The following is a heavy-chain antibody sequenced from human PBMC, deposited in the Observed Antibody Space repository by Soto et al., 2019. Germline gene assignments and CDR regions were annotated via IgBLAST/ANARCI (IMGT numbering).Heavy chain of an antibody. V-gene: IGHV2-5*01. Sequence: SGPTLVNPTQTLTLTCTFSGFSLSSSGVSVVWIRQPPGKALEWLALIYGSDDKRYSPSLRRRLSSTKDTSKNQVVLTMTNMDAVEKAKYNCANRRALVMLVVAASGVCFDY. J-gene: IGHJ4*01. CDR2: IYGSDDK. D-gene: IGHD2-21*01. CDR1: GFSLSSSGVS. CDR3: ANRRALVMLVVAASGVCFDY.